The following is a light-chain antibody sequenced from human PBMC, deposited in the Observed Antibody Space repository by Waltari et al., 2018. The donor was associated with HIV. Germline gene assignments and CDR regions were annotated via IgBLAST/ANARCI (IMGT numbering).Light chain of an antibody. CDR1: KLGDKY. CDR3: QAWDSSTVV. V-gene: IGLV3-1*01. Sequence: SYELTQPPSVSVSPGQTASITCSADKLGDKYTSWYQQMPGQSPVLVIYQDNKRPSGIPERFSGSNSGNTATLTISGTQAMDEADYYCQAWDSSTVVFGGGTKLTVL. CDR2: QDN. J-gene: IGLJ2*01.